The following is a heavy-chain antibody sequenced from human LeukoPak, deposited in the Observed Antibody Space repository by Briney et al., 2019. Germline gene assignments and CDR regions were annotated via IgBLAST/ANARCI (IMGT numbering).Heavy chain of an antibody. D-gene: IGHD1-1*01. Sequence: ASVKVSCKASGYTFTSYDINWVRQAPGQGLEWMGWINPNSGGTNSPQKFQVRVSMTRDTSITTAYMELKRLTFDDTAVYYCATVGLKYNFEFWGQGTLVTVS. CDR2: INPNSGGT. V-gene: IGHV1-2*02. CDR3: ATVGLKYNFEF. J-gene: IGHJ4*02. CDR1: GYTFTSYD.